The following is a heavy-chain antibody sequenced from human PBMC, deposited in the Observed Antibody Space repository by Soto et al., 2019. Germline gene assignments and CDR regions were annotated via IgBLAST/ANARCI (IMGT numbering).Heavy chain of an antibody. CDR2: TYYRSKWFH. V-gene: IGHV6-1*01. J-gene: IGHJ3*01. CDR3: ARGNALDV. Sequence: SQTLSLTCAISGNSVSSDITSWNWIRQSPSRGLERLGRTYYRSKWFHDYAASVKSRITINPDTSKNQFSLELNSMTPEDTAVYYCARGNALDVWGQGTVVTVS. CDR1: GNSVSSDITS. D-gene: IGHD3-10*01.